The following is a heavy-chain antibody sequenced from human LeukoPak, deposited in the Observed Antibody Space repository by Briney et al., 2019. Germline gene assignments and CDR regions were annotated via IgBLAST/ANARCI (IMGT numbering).Heavy chain of an antibody. CDR2: IYHSGST. D-gene: IGHD2-15*01. J-gene: IGHJ4*02. CDR1: GYSISSGYY. CDR3: ARLGYCSGGSCSGDY. Sequence: PSKTLSLTCTVSGYSISSGYYWGWIRQPPGKGLEWIGSIYHSGSTYYNPSLKSRVTISVDTSKNQFSLKLSSVTAADTAVYYCARLGYCSGGSCSGDYWGQGTLVTVSS. V-gene: IGHV4-38-2*02.